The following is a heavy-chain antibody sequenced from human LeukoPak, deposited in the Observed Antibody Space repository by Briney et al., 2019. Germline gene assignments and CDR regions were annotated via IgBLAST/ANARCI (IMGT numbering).Heavy chain of an antibody. V-gene: IGHV3-23*01. CDR3: ARDYADYVGYFFFDY. J-gene: IGHJ4*02. Sequence: GGSLRLSCAASGFTFNMYAMNWVRQAPGKGLEWVSSISGGGETTYYADSAKGRFTISRDNSQNTLYLQMNSLRAEDTAVYYCARDYADYVGYFFFDYWGQGTLVTVSS. CDR1: GFTFNMYA. D-gene: IGHD4-17*01. CDR2: ISGGGETT.